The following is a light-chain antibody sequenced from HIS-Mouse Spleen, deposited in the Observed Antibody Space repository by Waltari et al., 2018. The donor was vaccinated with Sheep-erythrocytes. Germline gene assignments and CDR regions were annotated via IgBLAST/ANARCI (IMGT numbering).Light chain of an antibody. CDR1: SSDVGGYNY. Sequence: QSALTQPPSASGSPGQSVTISCTGTSSDVGGYNYVSWYQQHPGKAPKLMIYDVSKRPSGVPCRFSGSKSGNTDSLTISGLQAEDEADYYCCSYAGSYTVVFGGGTKLTVL. CDR2: DVS. CDR3: CSYAGSYTVV. J-gene: IGLJ2*01. V-gene: IGLV2-11*01.